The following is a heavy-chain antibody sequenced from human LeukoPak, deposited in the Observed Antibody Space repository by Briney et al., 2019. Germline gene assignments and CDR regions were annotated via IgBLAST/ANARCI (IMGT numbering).Heavy chain of an antibody. Sequence: GGTLRLSCSASGFTFTTYGMNWVRQAPGKGLEWVSGIRGSGTRTYYADSVKGRFTISRDNSKNTLYLQMNSLRDEDTAVYYCAKDSHWILFDDWGQGTLVTVSS. CDR2: IRGSGTRT. J-gene: IGHJ4*02. CDR1: GFTFTTYG. V-gene: IGHV3-23*01. CDR3: AKDSHWILFDD. D-gene: IGHD2-2*03.